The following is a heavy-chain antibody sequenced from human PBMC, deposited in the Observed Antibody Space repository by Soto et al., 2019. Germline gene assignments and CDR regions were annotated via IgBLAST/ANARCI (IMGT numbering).Heavy chain of an antibody. D-gene: IGHD5-12*01. V-gene: IGHV3-43*01. CDR3: ATDNRAEWLEVGGDSFDI. CDR2: VAWDGGST. CDR1: GFTFDNYP. Sequence: ELQLVESGGGVVQPGGSLRLSCTASGFTFDNYPMHWVRQAPGKGLEWVGVVAWDGGSTNLGDSAKGRFTISRDNGKNSLYSEINSLRLADTPLYDCATDNRAEWLEVGGDSFDIWGQGTMVTVSS. J-gene: IGHJ3*02.